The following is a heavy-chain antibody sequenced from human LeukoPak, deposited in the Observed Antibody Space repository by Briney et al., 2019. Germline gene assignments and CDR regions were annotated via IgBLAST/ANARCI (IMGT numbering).Heavy chain of an antibody. CDR3: ARDGRYFDY. J-gene: IGHJ4*02. Sequence: PSETLSLTCTVSGYSISSGFYWGWIRQPPGKGLEWIGSIYHSGSTYYNPSLKSRVTISVDTSKNQFSLKLSSVTAADTAVYYCARDGRYFDYWGQGTLVTVSS. V-gene: IGHV4-38-2*02. CDR2: IYHSGST. CDR1: GYSISSGFY.